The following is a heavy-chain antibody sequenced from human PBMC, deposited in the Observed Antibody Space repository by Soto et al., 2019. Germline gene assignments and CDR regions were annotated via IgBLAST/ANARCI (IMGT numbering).Heavy chain of an antibody. Sequence: SETLSLTCSVSSASLSSSTYYWSWIRQPPGRGPEWIGSIYYSGNTYYKPSLKSRVSISIDTSRNQFSLKLTSVTAADTAVYYCARVGDGYNSRAEYYFDYWGQGTLVTVSS. D-gene: IGHD5-12*01. J-gene: IGHJ4*02. V-gene: IGHV4-39*01. CDR2: IYYSGNT. CDR1: SASLSSSTYY. CDR3: ARVGDGYNSRAEYYFDY.